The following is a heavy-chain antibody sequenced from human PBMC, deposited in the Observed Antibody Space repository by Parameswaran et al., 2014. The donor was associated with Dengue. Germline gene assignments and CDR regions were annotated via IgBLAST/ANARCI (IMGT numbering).Heavy chain of an antibody. CDR3: AKHVDYYDPTFDY. J-gene: IGHJ4*02. CDR2: IRAGGGNT. Sequence: VRQAPGKGLEWVSAIRAGGGNTYYADSVKGRFAISRDNSKNTLYLQMNSLRAEDTAVYYCAKHVDYYDPTFDYWGQGTLVTVSS. D-gene: IGHD3-22*01. V-gene: IGHV3-23*01.